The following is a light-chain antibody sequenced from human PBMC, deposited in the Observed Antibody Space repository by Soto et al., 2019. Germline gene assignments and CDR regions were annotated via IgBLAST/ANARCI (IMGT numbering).Light chain of an antibody. CDR2: GAS. V-gene: IGKV3-15*01. Sequence: EIVLTQSPATLSLSPGERATLSCRASQRVSSTYLAWYQQKPGQAPRLLIYGASTRATGIPARFSGGGSGTEFTLTISSPQSEDFAVYYCQQYNNWPPTFGQGTRLEIK. CDR1: QRVSSTY. J-gene: IGKJ5*01. CDR3: QQYNNWPPT.